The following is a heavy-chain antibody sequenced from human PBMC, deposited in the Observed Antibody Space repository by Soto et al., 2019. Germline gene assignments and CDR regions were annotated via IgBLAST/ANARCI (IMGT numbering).Heavy chain of an antibody. CDR1: GFTFNSYG. V-gene: IGHV3-30*18. CDR2: TSYDGNNK. J-gene: IGHJ4*02. D-gene: IGHD3-3*01. CDR3: AKDLGAIFGPISY. Sequence: GGSLRLSCAASGFTFNSYGMHWVRQAPGKGLEWVAVTSYDGNNKYYADSVKGRFTISRDNSNSTLYLQMNSLRTEDTAVYYCAKDLGAIFGPISYWGQGTLVTV.